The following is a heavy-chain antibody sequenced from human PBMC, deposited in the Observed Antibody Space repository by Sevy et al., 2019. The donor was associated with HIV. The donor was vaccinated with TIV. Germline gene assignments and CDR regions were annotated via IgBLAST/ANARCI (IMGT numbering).Heavy chain of an antibody. CDR1: GGSFSGYY. CDR3: ARHCSGTSCSHAFDI. J-gene: IGHJ3*02. Sequence: SETLSLTCAVYGGSFSGYYRSWIRQPPGKGLEWIGEINHSGGTNYNPSLKSRVTISVDTSKNQFSLKLSSVTAADTAVYYCARHCSGTSCSHAFDIWGQGTMVTVSS. CDR2: INHSGGT. V-gene: IGHV4-34*01. D-gene: IGHD2-2*01.